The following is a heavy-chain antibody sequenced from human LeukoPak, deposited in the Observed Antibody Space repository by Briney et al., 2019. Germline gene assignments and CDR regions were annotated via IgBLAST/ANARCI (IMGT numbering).Heavy chain of an antibody. D-gene: IGHD6-6*01. V-gene: IGHV4-59*01. Sequence: PSETLSLTCTVSGGSISSYYWSWIRQPPGKGLEWIGYIYYSGSTNYNPSLKSRVTISVDTSKNQFSLKLSSVTAADTAVYYCARDLRPSNAFDIWGQGPMVTVSS. CDR2: IYYSGST. J-gene: IGHJ3*02. CDR1: GGSISSYY. CDR3: ARDLRPSNAFDI.